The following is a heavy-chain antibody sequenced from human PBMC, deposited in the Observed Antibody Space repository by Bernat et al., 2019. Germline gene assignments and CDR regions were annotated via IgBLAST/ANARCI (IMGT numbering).Heavy chain of an antibody. J-gene: IGHJ4*02. CDR3: AKMIVATIFGY. Sequence: QVRLSQAETAEKKSRSSVEFCCKAAGGTFSSYAISWVRQAPGQGLEWMGGIIPIFGTANYAQKFQGRVTITADKSTSTAYMELSSLRSEDTAVYYCAKMIVATIFGYWGQ. CDR2: IIPIFGTA. V-gene: IGHV1-69*06. CDR1: GGTFSSYA. D-gene: IGHD5-12*01.